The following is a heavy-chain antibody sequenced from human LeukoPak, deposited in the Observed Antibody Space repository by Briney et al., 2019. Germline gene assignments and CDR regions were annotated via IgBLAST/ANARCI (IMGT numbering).Heavy chain of an antibody. CDR2: IHYSGST. D-gene: IGHD3-9*01. CDR3: ARGSTLYYDILTGYYTPGPFDI. Sequence: PSETLSLTCTVSGGSVSSAGYYWSWIRQPPGKGLEFIGNIHYSGSTNYNPSLKSRVTISVDTSKNQFSLKLSSVTAADTAVYYCARGSTLYYDILTGYYTPGPFDIWGQGTMFTVSS. CDR1: GGSVSSAGYY. V-gene: IGHV4-61*08. J-gene: IGHJ3*02.